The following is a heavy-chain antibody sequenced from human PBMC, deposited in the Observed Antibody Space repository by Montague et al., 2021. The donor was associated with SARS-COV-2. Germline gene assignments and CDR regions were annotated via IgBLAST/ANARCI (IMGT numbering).Heavy chain of an antibody. CDR2: INADGSST. CDR3: TSLARIDY. J-gene: IGHJ4*02. CDR1: GFPLSSYW. V-gene: IGHV3-74*01. Sequence: SLRLSCAASGFPLSSYWMHWVRQAPGKGLVWVAQINADGSSTNYADSVKGRFTISRDNAKNTLYLQMNSLRAEDTAVYYCTSLARIDYWGQGTLLTVSS. D-gene: IGHD2-15*01.